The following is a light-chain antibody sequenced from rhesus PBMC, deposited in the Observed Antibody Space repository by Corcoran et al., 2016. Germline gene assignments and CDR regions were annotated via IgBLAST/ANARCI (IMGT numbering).Light chain of an antibody. CDR1: HGISTS. J-gene: IGKJ2*01. Sequence: DIQMTQSPSSLSASVGDRVTFTCRASHGISTSLNWYQQKQGKPPKRLSYAASCLESGVPSRFSGSGSSTDFTLTICSLQPDDFATYYCLQYNSDPYSFGQGTKVEIK. V-gene: IGKV1-43*02. CDR2: AAS. CDR3: LQYNSDPYS.